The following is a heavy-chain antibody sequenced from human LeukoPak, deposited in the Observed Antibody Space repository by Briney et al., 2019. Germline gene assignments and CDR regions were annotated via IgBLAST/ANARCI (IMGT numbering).Heavy chain of an antibody. V-gene: IGHV3-15*07. CDR3: AKKGIDGSDCDLEY. D-gene: IGHD2-21*02. CDR2: IRSKTDGGTS. J-gene: IGHJ4*02. CDR1: GFIITDAW. Sequence: GGSLRLSCVASGFIITDAWMNWVRQAPGKGLEWVGRIRSKTDGGTSDYAAPVKGRFSISRDDSKNTLYLQMNSLRAEDTAVYYCAKKGIDGSDCDLEYWGQGILVTVSS.